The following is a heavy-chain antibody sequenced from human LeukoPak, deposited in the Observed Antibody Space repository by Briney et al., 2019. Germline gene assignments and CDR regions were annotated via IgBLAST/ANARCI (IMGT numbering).Heavy chain of an antibody. J-gene: IGHJ4*02. V-gene: IGHV3-11*01. CDR2: ISHSGNNI. D-gene: IGHD5-24*01. CDR1: GVTLSDYY. CDR3: ARRRGGYTYNYFDY. Sequence: PGGSLRLSCAASGVTLSDYYMSWIRQAPGKGLEWLSYISHSGNNIYYADSVKGRFTISRDNAKNSLYLQMNSLRAEDTAVYFCARRRGGYTYNYFDYWGQGTLVTVSS.